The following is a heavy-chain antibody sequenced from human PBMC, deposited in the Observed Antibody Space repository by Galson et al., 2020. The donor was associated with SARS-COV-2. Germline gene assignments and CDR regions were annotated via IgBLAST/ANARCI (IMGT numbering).Heavy chain of an antibody. J-gene: IGHJ4*02. Sequence: GRSLRLSCAASGFTFSNYWMTWVRQAPGKGLEWVANLNQDGSVKYYVDSVKGRFTFSRDNAKNTVYLQMNSLRAEDTAVYYCARIGYSSSSLDYWGQGTLVTVSS. D-gene: IGHD6-6*01. CDR2: LNQDGSVK. CDR3: ARIGYSSSSLDY. CDR1: GFTFSNYW. V-gene: IGHV3-7*01.